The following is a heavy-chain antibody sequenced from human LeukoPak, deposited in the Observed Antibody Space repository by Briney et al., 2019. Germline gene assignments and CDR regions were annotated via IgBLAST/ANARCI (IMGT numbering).Heavy chain of an antibody. Sequence: GXXYXNWIRQHPGKGLEWIGYIYYSGSTYYNPSLKSRVTISVDTSKNQFSLKLSSVTAADTAVYYCARDALRVAYCGGGCYRHAFDIWGQGTMVTVSS. V-gene: IGHV4-31*02. CDR2: IYYSGST. J-gene: IGHJ3*02. CDR3: ARDALRVAYCGGGCYRHAFDI. CDR1: GXXY. D-gene: IGHD2-21*02.